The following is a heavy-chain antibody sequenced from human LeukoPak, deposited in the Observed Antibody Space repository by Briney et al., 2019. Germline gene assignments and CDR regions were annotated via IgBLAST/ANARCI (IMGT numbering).Heavy chain of an antibody. J-gene: IGHJ3*02. D-gene: IGHD3-22*01. CDR3: ARDRDYYDSSGYYYGRPDDAFDI. Sequence: PGGSLRLSCAASGFNFSDYGMNWVRQTPGSGLEWVSSIGGSGSNIYYADSVKGRFTISRDNAKSSLFLQMTDLRAEDTAVYYCARDRDYYDSSGYYYGRPDDAFDIWGQGTMVTVSS. CDR2: IGGSGSNI. CDR1: GFNFSDYG. V-gene: IGHV3-21*01.